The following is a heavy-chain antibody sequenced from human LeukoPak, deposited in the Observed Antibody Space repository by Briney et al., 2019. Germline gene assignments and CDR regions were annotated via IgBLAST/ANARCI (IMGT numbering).Heavy chain of an antibody. D-gene: IGHD6-19*01. J-gene: IGHJ4*02. CDR1: GFTFSNYV. V-gene: IGHV3-23*01. CDR3: AKVRAPSGWFNSDY. Sequence: GGSLRLSCAASGFTFSNYVMSWVRQAPGKGLEWVSGISGSGDSTYYADSVKGRFTISRDNSKNTLYLQMNSLRVEDTAAYYCAKVRAPSGWFNSDYWGQGTLVTVPS. CDR2: ISGSGDST.